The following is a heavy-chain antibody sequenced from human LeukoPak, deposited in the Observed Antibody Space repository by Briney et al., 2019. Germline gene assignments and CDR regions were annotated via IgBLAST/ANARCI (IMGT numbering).Heavy chain of an antibody. D-gene: IGHD2-21*02. CDR2: NDPNSGGT. CDR3: ARGHSDLDY. V-gene: IGHV1-2*02. J-gene: IGHJ4*02. CDR1: GYTFTGYY. Sequence: GASVKVSCKXSGYTFTGYYLHWVRQAPGQGLEWMGWNDPNSGGTNYAQKFQGRVTMTRDTSISTAYMELSRLRSDDTAVYYCARGHSDLDYWGQGTLVTVSS.